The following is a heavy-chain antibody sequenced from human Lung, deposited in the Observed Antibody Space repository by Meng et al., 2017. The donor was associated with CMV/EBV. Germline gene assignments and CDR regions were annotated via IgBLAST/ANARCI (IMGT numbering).Heavy chain of an antibody. J-gene: IGHJ5*02. CDR3: ARAYCSGGSCYSFDWFDP. Sequence: QITLKESGPTLVKPXXXXTXTXTSXGFSLSTSGVGVGWIRQPPGKALEWLALIYWDDDKRYSPSLKSRLTITKDTSKNQVVLTMTNMDPVDTATYYCARAYCSGGSCYSFDWFDPWGQGTLVTVSS. CDR2: IYWDDDK. V-gene: IGHV2-5*02. D-gene: IGHD2-15*01. CDR1: GFSLSTSGVG.